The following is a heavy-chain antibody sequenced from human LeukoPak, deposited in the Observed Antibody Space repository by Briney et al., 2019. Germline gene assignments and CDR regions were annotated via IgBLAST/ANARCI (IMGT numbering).Heavy chain of an antibody. CDR3: AHRNSDYRAFDI. CDR1: GFSLSTSGMY. CDR2: IYWNDGK. V-gene: IGHV2-5*01. J-gene: IGHJ3*02. D-gene: IGHD4-11*01. Sequence: SGPTLVKPTQTLTLTFTFSGFSLSTSGMYVGWIRQPPGKALEWLALIYWNDGKRYSPSLKSRLTITKDTSKNQVVLTMTNMDPVDTATYYCAHRNSDYRAFDIWGQGTMVTVSS.